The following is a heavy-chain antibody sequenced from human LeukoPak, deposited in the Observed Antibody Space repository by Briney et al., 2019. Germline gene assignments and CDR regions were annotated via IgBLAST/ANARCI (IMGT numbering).Heavy chain of an antibody. CDR2: VSYDGSNK. D-gene: IGHD5-24*01. J-gene: IGHJ4*02. V-gene: IGHV3-30-3*01. CDR1: GFTFSSYA. CDR3: ARSAFGDGDNYGYFDY. Sequence: PGGSLRLSCAASGFTFSSYAMHWVRQAPGKGLEWVAVVSYDGSNKYYADSVRGRFTISRDNSKNTLYLQMNSLRAEDTAVYYCARSAFGDGDNYGYFDYWGQGTLVTVSS.